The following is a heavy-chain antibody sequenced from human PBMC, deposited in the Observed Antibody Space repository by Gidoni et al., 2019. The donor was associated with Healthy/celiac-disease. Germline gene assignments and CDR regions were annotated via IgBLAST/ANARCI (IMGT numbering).Heavy chain of an antibody. J-gene: IGHJ5*02. CDR2: IYTSGST. CDR1: GGSISSYY. Sequence: QVQLQESGPGLVKPSETLSLTCTVSGGSISSYYWSWTRQPAGKGLEWIGRIYTSGSTNYNPSLKSRVTMSVDTSKNQFSLKLSSVTAADTAVYYCARALGDSSSWYVHHHPGNWFDPWGQGTLVTVSS. D-gene: IGHD6-13*01. CDR3: ARALGDSSSWYVHHHPGNWFDP. V-gene: IGHV4-4*07.